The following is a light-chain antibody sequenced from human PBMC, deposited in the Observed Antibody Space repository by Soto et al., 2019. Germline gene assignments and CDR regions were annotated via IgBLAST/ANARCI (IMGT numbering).Light chain of an antibody. Sequence: EIVMTQSPLTLSASPGERATLSCRASQSVRSTYLAWYQQKPGQAPRLLIFGVSNRAAGIPARFSGSGSGTEFTLTISSLQSEDFAVYYCQQYGDWPLTFGGGTKVDIK. J-gene: IGKJ4*01. CDR2: GVS. CDR1: QSVRSTY. CDR3: QQYGDWPLT. V-gene: IGKV3-15*01.